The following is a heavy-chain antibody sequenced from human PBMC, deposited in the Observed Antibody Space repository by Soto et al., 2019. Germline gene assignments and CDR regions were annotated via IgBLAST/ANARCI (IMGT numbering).Heavy chain of an antibody. Sequence: EVQLVESGGGLVQPGRSLRLSCAASGFTFDDYAMQWVRQAPGKGLEWVSGISWNSGSIGYADSVKGRFTISRDNAKNDLYLQMNSLRAEDTALYYCAKDVIPLGYCSGGSCSTAFDIWGQGTMVTVSS. CDR1: GFTFDDYA. CDR3: AKDVIPLGYCSGGSCSTAFDI. V-gene: IGHV3-9*01. J-gene: IGHJ3*02. CDR2: ISWNSGSI. D-gene: IGHD2-15*01.